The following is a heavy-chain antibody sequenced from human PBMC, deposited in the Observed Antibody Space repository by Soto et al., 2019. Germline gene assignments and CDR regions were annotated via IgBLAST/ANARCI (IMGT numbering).Heavy chain of an antibody. J-gene: IGHJ4*02. V-gene: IGHV4-59*08. Sequence: PSETLSLTCTVSGGSISNYYWSWIRQPPGKGLQWIGYIFSSGSTNYNPSLKSRVTISVDTSKNQFSLNLSSVTAADTAVYYCARQRRDFYYWGQGSLVTVSS. CDR2: IFSSGST. CDR1: GGSISNYY. CDR3: ARQRRDFYY.